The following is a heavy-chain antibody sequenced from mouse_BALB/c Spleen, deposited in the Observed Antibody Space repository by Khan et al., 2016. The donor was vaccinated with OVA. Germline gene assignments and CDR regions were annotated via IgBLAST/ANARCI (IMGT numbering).Heavy chain of an antibody. Sequence: EVQLQESGPSLVKPSQTLSLTCSVTGDSITSGYWNWIRTFPGNKLEYMGYIIYTGYTYYNPSLHSRISITRHTSTNQYYLQLHSVSDEDTASYFWARSTYRYAFVYWGQGTLVTVSA. CDR2: IIYTGYT. CDR1: GDSITSGY. CDR3: ARSTYRYAFVY. V-gene: IGHV3-8*02. J-gene: IGHJ3*01. D-gene: IGHD2-14*01.